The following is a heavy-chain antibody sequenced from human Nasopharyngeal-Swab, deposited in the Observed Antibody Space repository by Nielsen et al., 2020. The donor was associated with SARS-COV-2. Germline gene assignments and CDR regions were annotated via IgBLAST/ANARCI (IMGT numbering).Heavy chain of an antibody. V-gene: IGHV3-30*18. D-gene: IGHD3-10*01. CDR2: ISYDGSNK. CDR3: AKLDMVRGVIITSYAFDI. J-gene: IGHJ3*02. Sequence: WVAVISYDGSNKYYADSVKGRFTISRDNSKNTLYLQMNSLRAEDTAVYYCAKLDMVRGVIITSYAFDIWGQGTMVTVSS.